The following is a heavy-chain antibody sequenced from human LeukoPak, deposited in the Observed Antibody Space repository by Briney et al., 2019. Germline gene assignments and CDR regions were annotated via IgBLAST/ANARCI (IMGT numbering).Heavy chain of an antibody. CDR3: ASLCGGDCYPQNWFDP. V-gene: IGHV1-69*10. CDR2: IIPIFGIA. D-gene: IGHD2-21*02. J-gene: IGHJ5*02. CDR1: GGTFTSYA. Sequence: ASAKVSCKASGGTFTSYAISWVRQAPGQGLEWMGGIIPIFGIANYAQKFQGRVTITADKSTSTAYMELSSLRSEDTAVYYCASLCGGDCYPQNWFDPWGQGTLVTVSS.